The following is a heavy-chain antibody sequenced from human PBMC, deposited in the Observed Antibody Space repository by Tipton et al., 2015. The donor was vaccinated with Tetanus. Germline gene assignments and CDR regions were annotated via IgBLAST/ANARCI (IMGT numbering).Heavy chain of an antibody. CDR1: GFTFSSYG. V-gene: IGHV3-33*01. CDR2: IWYDGSNK. Sequence: SLRLSCAASGFTFSSYGMHWVRQAPGKGLEWVAVIWYDGSNKYYADSVKGRFTISRDNSKNTLYLQMNSLRAEDTAVYYCARVVDTAMGAYYYGMDVWGQGTTVTVSS. CDR3: ARVVDTAMGAYYYGMDV. D-gene: IGHD5-18*01. J-gene: IGHJ6*02.